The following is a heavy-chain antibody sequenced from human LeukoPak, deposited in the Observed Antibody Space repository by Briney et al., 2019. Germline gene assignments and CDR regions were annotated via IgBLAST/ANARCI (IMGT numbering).Heavy chain of an antibody. CDR2: IIPILGTA. J-gene: IGHJ4*02. CDR3: ARGYCSSTSCLSPFDY. Sequence: SVKVSCKASGGTFSSYAISWVRQAPGQGLEWMGRIIPILGTANYAQKFQGRDTITTDESTSTAYMELSSLRSEDTAVYYCARGYCSSTSCLSPFDYWGQGTLVTVSS. CDR1: GGTFSSYA. D-gene: IGHD2-2*01. V-gene: IGHV1-69*11.